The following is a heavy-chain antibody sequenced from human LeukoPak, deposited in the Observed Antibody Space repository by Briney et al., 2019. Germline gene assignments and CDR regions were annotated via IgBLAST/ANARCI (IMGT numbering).Heavy chain of an antibody. CDR1: GFTFDDYG. V-gene: IGHV3-20*04. J-gene: IGHJ6*02. CDR2: INWNGGST. D-gene: IGHD6-13*01. CDR3: AREGSRYSGSWYAYYYYYGMDV. Sequence: PGGSLRLSCAASGFTFDDYGMRWVRQAPGKGLEWVSGINWNGGSTGYADSVKGRFTISRDNAKNSLYPQMNSLRAEDTALYYCAREGSRYSGSWYAYYYYYGMDVGGQGTTVTVSS.